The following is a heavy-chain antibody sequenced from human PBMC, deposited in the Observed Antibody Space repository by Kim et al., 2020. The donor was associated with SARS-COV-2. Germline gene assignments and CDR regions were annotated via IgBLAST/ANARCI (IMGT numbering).Heavy chain of an antibody. D-gene: IGHD2-2*01. Sequence: ESVRGRFTISRDNSKNTLYLQMSSLTADDTAVYYCARTRSCSDTSCYVDFWGQGTLVSVSS. CDR3: ARTRSCSDTSCYVDF. V-gene: IGHV3-23*01. J-gene: IGHJ4*02.